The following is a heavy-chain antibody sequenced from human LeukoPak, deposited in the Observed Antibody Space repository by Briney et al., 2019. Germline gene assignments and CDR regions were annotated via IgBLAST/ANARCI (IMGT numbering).Heavy chain of an antibody. CDR1: GFTFSSSA. CDR2: ISSSSSYI. D-gene: IGHD1-26*01. Sequence: GGSLRLSCAASGFTFSSSAMSWVRQAPGKGLEWVSSISSSSSYIYYADSVKGRFTISRDNAKNSLYLQMNSLRAEDTAVYYCARAVSYSGSYSALDYWGQGTLVTVSS. CDR3: ARAVSYSGSYSALDY. J-gene: IGHJ4*02. V-gene: IGHV3-21*01.